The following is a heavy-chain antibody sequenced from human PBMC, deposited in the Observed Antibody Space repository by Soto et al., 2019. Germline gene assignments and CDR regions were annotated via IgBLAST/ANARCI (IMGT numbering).Heavy chain of an antibody. CDR2: IYPGDSDT. V-gene: IGHV5-51*01. CDR3: ARAPLSSGWPNWFDP. CDR1: GYSFTSYW. Sequence: GESLKISCKGSGYSFTSYWIGWVRQMPGKGLEWMGIIYPGDSDTRYSPSFQGQVTISADKSISTAYLQWSSLKASDTAMYYCARAPLSSGWPNWFDPWGQGTLVTVSS. J-gene: IGHJ5*02. D-gene: IGHD6-19*01.